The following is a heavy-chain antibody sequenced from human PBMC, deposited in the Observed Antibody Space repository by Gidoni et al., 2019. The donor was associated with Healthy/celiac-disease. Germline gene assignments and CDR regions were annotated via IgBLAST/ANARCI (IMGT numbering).Heavy chain of an antibody. CDR2: IIPILGIA. D-gene: IGHD3-22*01. J-gene: IGHJ3*02. CDR1: GVTFSSYA. V-gene: IGHV1-69*04. Sequence: QVQLVQSGAAVKKPGSSAKVSCKASGVTFSSYAISWVRHAPGQGLEWMGRIIPILGIANYAQKFKDRVTVTADKSTSTAYMEMGSMRSEDTTVYYCARTWYYYDSSGSYDAFDIWGQGTMVTVSS. CDR3: ARTWYYYDSSGSYDAFDI.